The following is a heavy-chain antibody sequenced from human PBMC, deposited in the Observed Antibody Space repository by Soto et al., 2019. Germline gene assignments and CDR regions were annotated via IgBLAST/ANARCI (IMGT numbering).Heavy chain of an antibody. V-gene: IGHV1-46*01. D-gene: IGHD3-10*01. CDR3: AREDYYGSGSLFDSYYYYGMDV. Sequence: ASVKVSCKASGYTFTSYYMHWVRQAPGQGLEWMGIINPSGGSTSYAQKFQGRVTMTRDTSTSTVYMELSSLRSEDTAVYYCAREDYYGSGSLFDSYYYYGMDVWGQRTTVTVS. CDR1: GYTFTSYY. J-gene: IGHJ6*02. CDR2: INPSGGST.